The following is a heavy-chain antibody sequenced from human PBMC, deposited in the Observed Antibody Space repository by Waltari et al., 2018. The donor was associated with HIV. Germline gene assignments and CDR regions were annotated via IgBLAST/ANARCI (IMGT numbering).Heavy chain of an antibody. Sequence: QDYLEQSGPGPVRPSQTINLICVIFGDSVSSGTAAWHWIRQSPSRGLDVLGRTYCRSKWSTDYAESVRGRISITPDTDNNQFSLHLTSVTAADTAVYFCARDSYSLDFWGLGTQVLVSS. D-gene: IGHD4-4*01. CDR1: GDSVSSGTAA. CDR3: ARDSYSLDF. J-gene: IGHJ4*02. CDR2: TYCRSKWST. V-gene: IGHV6-1*01.